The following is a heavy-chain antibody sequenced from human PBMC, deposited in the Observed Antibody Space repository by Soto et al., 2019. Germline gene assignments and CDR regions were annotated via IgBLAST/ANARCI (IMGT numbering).Heavy chain of an antibody. D-gene: IGHD5-18*01. CDR3: AREEYSYNGMDV. CDR1: GVSINSGDYY. Sequence: QVQLQESGPGLVKPSQTLSLTCTVSGVSINSGDYYWTWIRQHPGKGLEWIGYIYYSGSTFHNPSLQSRVTISVDTSKNQFSLKLSSVTAADTAVYYCAREEYSYNGMDVWGQGTTVTVSS. CDR2: IYYSGST. J-gene: IGHJ6*02. V-gene: IGHV4-31*03.